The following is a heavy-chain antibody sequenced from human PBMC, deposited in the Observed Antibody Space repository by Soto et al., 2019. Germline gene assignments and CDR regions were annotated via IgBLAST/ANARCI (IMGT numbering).Heavy chain of an antibody. J-gene: IGHJ4*02. CDR2: INQDGTVK. Sequence: PGGSLRLSCEASGFTFTSSWMNWVRQAPGKGLEWVANINQDGTVKSYVDSVKGRFTISRDNTKNTLSLQMNSLRAEDTAVYYCARVIVRTSYSDRSGYYFNYWGQGTLVTVSS. CDR3: ARVIVRTSYSDRSGYYFNY. CDR1: GFTFTSSW. D-gene: IGHD3-22*01. V-gene: IGHV3-7*02.